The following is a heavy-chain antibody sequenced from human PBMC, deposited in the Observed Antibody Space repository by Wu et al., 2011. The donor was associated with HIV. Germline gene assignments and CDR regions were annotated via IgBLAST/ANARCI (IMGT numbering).Heavy chain of an antibody. J-gene: IGHJ2*01. CDR2: INPTSGGT. CDR3: ARGGGDVSGDNRGYFFDL. Sequence: QVQLVHSGAEVKKPGASVKVSCKASGYTFTDNHMHWVRQAPGQGFEWMGWINPTSGGTKYAQKFQGRVTMTRDTSISTVYMELSNLRSDDTAVYYCARGGGDVSGDNRGYFFDLWGLAPGXLFRQ. CDR1: GYTFTDNH. D-gene: IGHD4-17*01. V-gene: IGHV1-2*02.